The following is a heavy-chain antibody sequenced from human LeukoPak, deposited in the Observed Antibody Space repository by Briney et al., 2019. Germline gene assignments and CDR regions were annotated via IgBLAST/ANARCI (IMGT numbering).Heavy chain of an antibody. Sequence: APVTVSCKASGYTFTSYDINWVRQATGQGLEWMGWISAYNGNTNFAQKLQDRVTMTRDTSTTTAYMELRSLRSDDTAVYYCARGDDYGDYEPIDWGQGTLVTVSS. CDR2: ISAYNGNT. V-gene: IGHV1-18*01. CDR1: GYTFTSYD. D-gene: IGHD4-17*01. J-gene: IGHJ4*02. CDR3: ARGDDYGDYEPID.